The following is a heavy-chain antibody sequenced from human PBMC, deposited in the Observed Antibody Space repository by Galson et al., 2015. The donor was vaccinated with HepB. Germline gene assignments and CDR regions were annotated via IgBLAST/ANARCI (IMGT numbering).Heavy chain of an antibody. CDR2: IWFDGSKK. D-gene: IGHD2/OR15-2a*01. J-gene: IGHJ3*02. Sequence: SLRLSCAASGAASGSTFSRHGMHWVRQAPGKGLEWVALIWFDGSKKYHAEYLKGRSTISRDNSKNMLYLQMNSLGAEDTAMYYCARYLGDYYGFDIWGQGTMVIVSS. CDR1: GSTFSRHG. V-gene: IGHV3-33*01. CDR3: ARYLGDYYGFDI.